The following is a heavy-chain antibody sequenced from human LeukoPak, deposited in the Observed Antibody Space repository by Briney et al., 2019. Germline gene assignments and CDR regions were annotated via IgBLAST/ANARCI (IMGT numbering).Heavy chain of an antibody. CDR3: AGRADAATVAIFEY. Sequence: ASVKVSCKASGYTFTGYHMHWVRQAPGQGLEWMGWINPNSGGTSYAQKFQGRVTMTRDTSISTAYMELSRLSSDDTAIYYCAGRADAATVAIFEYWGQGTLVPGSS. D-gene: IGHD6-13*01. CDR1: GYTFTGYH. J-gene: IGHJ4*02. CDR2: INPNSGGT. V-gene: IGHV1-2*02.